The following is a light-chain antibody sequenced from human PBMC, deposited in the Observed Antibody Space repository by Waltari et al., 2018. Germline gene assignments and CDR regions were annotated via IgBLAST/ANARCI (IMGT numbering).Light chain of an antibody. CDR2: DAL. Sequence: ELVLTQAPSTLSLSPGERATLSCRARQMVYSFLAWYQHKPGQAPRLLIFDALSRATATPARFSASVSGTDFTLTIRRLEPEDSAVYSCQQRSDWLVSFGGRTRVEIK. V-gene: IGKV3-11*01. CDR1: QMVYSF. J-gene: IGKJ4*01. CDR3: QQRSDWLVS.